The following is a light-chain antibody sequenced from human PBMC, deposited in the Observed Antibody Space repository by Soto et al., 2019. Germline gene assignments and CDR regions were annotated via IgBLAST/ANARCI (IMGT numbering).Light chain of an antibody. CDR3: MKSTHLPPT. V-gene: IGKV2-29*03. J-gene: IGKJ5*01. CDR1: QSLLHITGETF. CDR2: EVA. Sequence: DVVMTQTPLSLSVAPGQPASISCKSSQSLLHITGETFLFWYLQKPGQSPQLLIYEVATRVSGVPERFSGSGSGTDFPLEISRVETDDVGIYYCMKSTHLPPTFGQGTRLGIE.